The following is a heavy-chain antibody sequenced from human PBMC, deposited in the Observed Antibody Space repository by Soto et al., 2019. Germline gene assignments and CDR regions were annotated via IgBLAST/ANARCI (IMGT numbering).Heavy chain of an antibody. D-gene: IGHD2-15*01. Sequence: QVQLQESGPGLVEPSQTLSLTCTVSGGSISSGTYYWSWIRQYPGKGLEWIGYIYHSGSSYYNPSLESRVSISVDTSKNHFSLYLNSVTAADTAVYYCARDIFRGANDFWGQGTLVTVSS. J-gene: IGHJ4*02. CDR1: GGSISSGTYY. CDR2: IYHSGSS. V-gene: IGHV4-31*03. CDR3: ARDIFRGANDF.